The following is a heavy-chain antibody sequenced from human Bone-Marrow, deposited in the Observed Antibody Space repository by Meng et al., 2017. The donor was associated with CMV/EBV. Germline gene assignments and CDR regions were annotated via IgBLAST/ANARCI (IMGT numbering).Heavy chain of an antibody. CDR1: GHSISVGYY. V-gene: IGHV4-38-2*02. CDR2: IYHSGTS. J-gene: IGHJ3*02. Sequence: SETLSLTCTVSGHSISVGYYWGWVRQPPGKGLEWIAGIYHSGTSYYHPSLKSRATISVDTSKNHFSLNLTSVPAADTAVDYGATKDYYGSSGHAYDIWGQGPMVTGSS. D-gene: IGHD3-22*01. CDR3: ATKDYYGSSGHAYDI.